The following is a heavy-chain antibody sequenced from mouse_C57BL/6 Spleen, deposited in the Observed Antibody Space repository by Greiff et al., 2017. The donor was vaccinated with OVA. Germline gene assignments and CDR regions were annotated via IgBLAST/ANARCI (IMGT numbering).Heavy chain of an antibody. V-gene: IGHV1-82*01. CDR1: GYAFSSSW. CDR3: AKTGTARYWYFDV. CDR2: IYPGDGDT. D-gene: IGHD4-1*01. J-gene: IGHJ1*03. Sequence: VQLQQSGPELVKPGASVKISCKASGYAFSSSWMNWVKQRPGKGLEWIGRIYPGDGDTNYNGKFKGKATLTADKSSSTAYMQLSSLTSEDSAVYFCAKTGTARYWYFDVWGTGTTVTVSS.